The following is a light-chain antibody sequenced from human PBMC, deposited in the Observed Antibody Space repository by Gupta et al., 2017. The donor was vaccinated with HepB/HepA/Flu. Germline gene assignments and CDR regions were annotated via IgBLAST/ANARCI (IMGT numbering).Light chain of an antibody. CDR2: WAS. Sequence: DIVLTQSPDSLAVSLGERATINCKSSQSVFFTSNNKNYLAWYQQKPGQPPKLLISWASTRESGVPDRFSGSGSGTDFTLTFSGLQAEDVAVYFCQQYYSTPHTFGQGTKLEI. J-gene: IGKJ2*01. V-gene: IGKV4-1*01. CDR1: QSVFFTSNNKNY. CDR3: QQYYSTPHT.